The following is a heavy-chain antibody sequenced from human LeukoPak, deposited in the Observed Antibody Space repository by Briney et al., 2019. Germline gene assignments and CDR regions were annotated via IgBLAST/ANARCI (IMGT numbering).Heavy chain of an antibody. CDR3: ARASRYRWEPPGWFDP. D-gene: IGHD1-26*01. CDR1: GGSISSGSYY. J-gene: IGHJ5*02. Sequence: PSETLSLACTVSGGSISSGSYYWGWIRQPPGKGLEWIGSIYYSGSTYYNPSLKSRVTISVDTSKNQFSLKLSSVTAADTAVYYCARASRYRWEPPGWFDPWGQGTLVTVSS. V-gene: IGHV4-39*07. CDR2: IYYSGST.